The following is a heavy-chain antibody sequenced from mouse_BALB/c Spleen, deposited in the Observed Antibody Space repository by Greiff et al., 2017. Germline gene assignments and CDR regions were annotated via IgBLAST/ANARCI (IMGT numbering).Heavy chain of an antibody. Sequence: VMLVESGPGLVAPSQSLSITCTVSGFSLTSYGVHWVRQPPGKGLEWLGVIWAGGSTNYNSALMSRLSISKDNSKSQVFLKMNSLQTDDTAMYYCARAAGYYGTWFAYWGQGTLVTVSA. CDR1: GFSLTSYG. CDR2: IWAGGST. CDR3: ARAAGYYGTWFAY. D-gene: IGHD1-1*01. V-gene: IGHV2-9*02. J-gene: IGHJ3*01.